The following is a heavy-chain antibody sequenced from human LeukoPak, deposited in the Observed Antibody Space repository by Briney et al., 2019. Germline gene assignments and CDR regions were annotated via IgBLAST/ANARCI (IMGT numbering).Heavy chain of an antibody. CDR3: ARVKKDYYGSGSYYNFDY. J-gene: IGHJ4*02. Sequence: PSQTLSLTCTVSGGSISSGDYYWSWIRQPPGKGLEWIGYIYYSGSTYYNPSLKSRVTISVDTSKNQFSLKLSSVTAADTAVYYCARVKKDYYGSGSYYNFDYWGLGTLVTVSS. D-gene: IGHD3-10*01. CDR2: IYYSGST. V-gene: IGHV4-30-4*01. CDR1: GGSISSGDYY.